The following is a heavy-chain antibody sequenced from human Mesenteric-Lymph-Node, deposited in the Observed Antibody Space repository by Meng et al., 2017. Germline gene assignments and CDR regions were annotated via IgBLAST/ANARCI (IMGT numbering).Heavy chain of an antibody. D-gene: IGHD2-21*02. V-gene: IGHV4-39*07. Sequence: SETLSLTCTVSGGSISSSSYYWGWIRQPPGKGLEWIGSIYYSGSTYYNPSLKSRVTILVDMSKKQFSLNLDSVTAADTAMYHCARESYCGGDCYSYSWGQGTLVTVSS. CDR3: ARESYCGGDCYSYS. CDR1: GGSISSSSYY. CDR2: IYYSGST. J-gene: IGHJ4*02.